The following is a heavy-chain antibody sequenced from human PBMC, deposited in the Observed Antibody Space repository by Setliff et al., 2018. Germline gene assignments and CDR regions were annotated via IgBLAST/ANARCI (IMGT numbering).Heavy chain of an antibody. V-gene: IGHV3-73*01. CDR3: SAVLNGDYFDY. D-gene: IGHD4-17*01. CDR1: GFTFSGSA. Sequence: GGSLRLSCAASGFTFSGSAMYWVRQASGKGLEWVGRIRSKADSYATAYAASVKGRFTISRDDSKNMAYLQMNSLKIEDTAVYYCSAVLNGDYFDYWGQGTLVTVSS. CDR2: IRSKADSYAT. J-gene: IGHJ4*02.